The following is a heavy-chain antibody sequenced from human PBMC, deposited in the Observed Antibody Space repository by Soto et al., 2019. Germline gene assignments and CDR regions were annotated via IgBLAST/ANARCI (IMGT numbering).Heavy chain of an antibody. CDR1: GFTVSSNY. D-gene: IGHD3-10*01. V-gene: IGHV3-66*01. J-gene: IGHJ6*03. Sequence: GGSLRLSCAASGFTVSSNYMSWVRQAPGKGLEWVSVIYSGGSTYYADSVKGRFTISRDNSKNTLHLQMNSLRAEDTAVYYCARGGDYGSGSYYYYYYYMDVWGKGTTVTVSS. CDR3: ARGGDYGSGSYYYYYYYMDV. CDR2: IYSGGST.